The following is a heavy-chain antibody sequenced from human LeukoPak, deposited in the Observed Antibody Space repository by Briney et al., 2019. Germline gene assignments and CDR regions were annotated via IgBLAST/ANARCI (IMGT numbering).Heavy chain of an antibody. D-gene: IGHD6-13*01. Sequence: PSETLSLTCTVSGGSIRTYYWSWIRQPPGKGLEWIGYISYSGSTNYNPSLKSRVTISVDTSKNQFSLKLSSVTAADTAVYYCAREGSSWYPNWFDPWGQGTLVTVSS. CDR3: AREGSSWYPNWFDP. CDR2: ISYSGST. J-gene: IGHJ5*02. CDR1: GGSIRTYY. V-gene: IGHV4-59*01.